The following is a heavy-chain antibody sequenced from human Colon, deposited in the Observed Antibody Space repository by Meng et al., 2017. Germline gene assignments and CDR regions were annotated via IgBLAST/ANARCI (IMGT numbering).Heavy chain of an antibody. V-gene: IGHV3-23*01. CDR2: LSSSGDGA. Sequence: GESLKISCVASGFTFSNYVMGWVRQAPGKGLGWVSTLSSSGDGAFYADSVKGRFTISRDSSKNTLYLYMNSLRVDDTAVYYCARGVKSGTTYVAFELWGQGTMVTVSS. D-gene: IGHD1-26*01. CDR1: GFTFSNYV. CDR3: ARGVKSGTTYVAFEL. J-gene: IGHJ3*01.